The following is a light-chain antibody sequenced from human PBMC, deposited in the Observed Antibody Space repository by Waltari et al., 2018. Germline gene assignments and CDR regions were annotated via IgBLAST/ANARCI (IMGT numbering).Light chain of an antibody. CDR2: KSS. Sequence: DIQMTQSPSTLSASVGDRVTITCRASQNINKWLAWYQQKPGKAPKLLIYKSSNLQPGVPSRFSGSGSGTEFTLTINSLQPDDFATYYCQQYGSSSHFGQGTRLEIK. CDR1: QNINKW. CDR3: QQYGSSSH. J-gene: IGKJ5*01. V-gene: IGKV1-5*03.